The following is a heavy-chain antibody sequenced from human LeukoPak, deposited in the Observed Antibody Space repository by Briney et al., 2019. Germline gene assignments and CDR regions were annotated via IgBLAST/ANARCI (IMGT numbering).Heavy chain of an antibody. D-gene: IGHD2-15*01. V-gene: IGHV3-21*01. J-gene: IGHJ4*02. CDR2: ISSSSSDI. Sequence: GGSLRLSCAASGFTFSSSSMNWVRQAPGKGLEWVSIISSSSSDIYYADSVKGRFTVSRDNAKNSLFLQMNSLRAEDTAVYYCAADIGRAGDYWGQGTLVTVSS. CDR3: AADIGRAGDY. CDR1: GFTFSSSS.